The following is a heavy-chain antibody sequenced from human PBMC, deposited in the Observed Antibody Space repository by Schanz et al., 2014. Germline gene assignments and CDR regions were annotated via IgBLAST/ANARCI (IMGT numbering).Heavy chain of an antibody. V-gene: IGHV1-46*01. J-gene: IGHJ4*02. CDR1: GYTFTSDS. CDR3: ARGRTFDY. CDR2: INPSGGST. Sequence: QVQLVQSGAEVKKPGASVKVSCKASGYTFTSDSMHWVRQAPGQGLEWMGMINPSGGSTTYAQKSQGRVTITTDTSTSTAYTELKSLRSDDTPVYYCARGRTFDYWGQGTLVTVSS.